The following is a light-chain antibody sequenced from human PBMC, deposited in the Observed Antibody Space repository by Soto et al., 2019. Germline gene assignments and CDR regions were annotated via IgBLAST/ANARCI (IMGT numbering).Light chain of an antibody. CDR3: QQYYSTPWT. V-gene: IGKV4-1*01. J-gene: IGKJ1*01. CDR2: WAS. CDR1: QSILYSSNNKNY. Sequence: DIVMTQSPDSLAVSLGERATIYCKSSQSILYSSNNKNYLAWYQQKPGQPPKLLIYWASTRESGVPDRFSGSASGTDFTLTISSLQAEDVAVYYCQQYYSTPWTFGQGTKVEIK.